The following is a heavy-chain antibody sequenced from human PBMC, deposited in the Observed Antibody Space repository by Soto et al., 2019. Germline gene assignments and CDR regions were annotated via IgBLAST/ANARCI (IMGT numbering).Heavy chain of an antibody. CDR2: ISGSGGST. CDR3: AKNKGRLDRFFDY. J-gene: IGHJ4*02. Sequence: GALRHSWASSGLPFIRYVMGWVRQATGKGLEWVSAISGSGGSTYYEDSVKGRFTISRDNSKNTLYLQMNSLRAEDTAVYYCAKNKGRLDRFFDYWAQGTLVPVSS. V-gene: IGHV3-23*01. CDR1: GLPFIRYV. D-gene: IGHD1-1*01.